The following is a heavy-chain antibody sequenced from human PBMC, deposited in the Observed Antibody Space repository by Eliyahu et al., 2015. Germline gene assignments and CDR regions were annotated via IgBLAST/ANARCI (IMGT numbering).Heavy chain of an antibody. V-gene: IGHV4-34*01. CDR3: ARGLGVLMVYAMWVTNWFDP. Sequence: QVQLQQWGAGLLKPSETLSLTCAVXGGSXXGYYWSWIRQPPGKGLEXIGEINHSGSTNYNPSLKSRVTISVDTSKNQFSLKLSSVTAADTAVYYCARGLGVLMVYAMWVTNWFDPWGQGTLVTVSS. CDR2: INHSGST. D-gene: IGHD2-8*01. CDR1: GGSXXGYY. J-gene: IGHJ5*02.